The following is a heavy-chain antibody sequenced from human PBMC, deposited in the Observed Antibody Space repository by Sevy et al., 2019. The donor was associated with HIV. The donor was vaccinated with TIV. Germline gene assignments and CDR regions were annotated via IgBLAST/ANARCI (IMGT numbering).Heavy chain of an antibody. J-gene: IGHJ4*02. V-gene: IGHV3-64D*06. CDR2: ISSHGGST. CDR1: GFTFSSYA. CDR3: VKDGEELTTFYYFDY. D-gene: IGHD3-10*01. Sequence: GGSLRLSCSASGFTFSSYAMHWVRQAPGKGLEYVSAISSHGGSTYYADSVKGRFTISRDNSKNTLYLQMSSLRAEDTAVYYCVKDGEELTTFYYFDYWGQGTLVSVSS.